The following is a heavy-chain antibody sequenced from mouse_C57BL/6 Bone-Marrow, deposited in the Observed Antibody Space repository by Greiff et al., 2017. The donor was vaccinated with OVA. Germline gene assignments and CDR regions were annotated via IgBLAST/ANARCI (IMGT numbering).Heavy chain of an antibody. CDR3: ARGDYYGSSYGYFDV. V-gene: IGHV1-50*01. D-gene: IGHD1-1*01. CDR1: GYTFTSYW. Sequence: QVQLQQPGAELVKPGASVKLSCKASGYTFTSYWMQWVKQRPGQGLEWIGEIDPSDSYTNSNQKFTGKATLTVDTSSSTAYMQLSSLTSEDSAVYYCARGDYYGSSYGYFDVWGTGTTVTVSS. CDR2: IDPSDSYT. J-gene: IGHJ1*03.